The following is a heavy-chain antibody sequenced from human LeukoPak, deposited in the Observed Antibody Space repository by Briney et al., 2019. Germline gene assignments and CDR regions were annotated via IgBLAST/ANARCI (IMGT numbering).Heavy chain of an antibody. D-gene: IGHD5-18*01. CDR1: GFTFSSYT. CDR2: ISNDGSNS. Sequence: GGSLRLSCAASGFTFSSYTMHWVRQAPGKGLEWVAVISNDGSNSYYADSVKGRFTISRDNSKNTLYLQMNSLRAEDTAVYYCAGVDTAIIRDGLWYFDLWGRGTLVTVSS. V-gene: IGHV3-30-3*01. J-gene: IGHJ2*01. CDR3: AGVDTAIIRDGLWYFDL.